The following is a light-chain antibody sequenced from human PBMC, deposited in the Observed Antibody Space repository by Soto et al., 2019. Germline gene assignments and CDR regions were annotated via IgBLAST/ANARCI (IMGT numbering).Light chain of an antibody. J-gene: IGLJ1*01. CDR1: SSNIGDNY. V-gene: IGLV1-51*01. CDR3: GTWDDRLDGNYV. CDR2: DND. Sequence: QSVLTQPPSVSAAPGQQVNISCSGSSSNIGDNYVSWYQHLPGTAPKLVVYDNDRRPSGIPGRFSGSKSGTSATLVITGLQTGDEADYYCGTWDDRLDGNYVFGTGTKLTVL.